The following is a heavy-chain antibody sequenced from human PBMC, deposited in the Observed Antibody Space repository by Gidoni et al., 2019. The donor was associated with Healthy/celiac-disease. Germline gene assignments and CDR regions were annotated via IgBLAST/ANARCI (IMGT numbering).Heavy chain of an antibody. CDR2: FYYSGST. Sequence: QVQLQESGPGLVKPSQTLSLTCTVSGGSIRSGGYYWRWIRQHPGKGLEWIGYFYYSGSTYYNPSLKSRVTISVDTSKNQFSLKLSSVTAADTAVYYCARDRLADQLPPSNYYYYGMDVWGQGTTVTVSS. CDR3: ARDRLADQLPPSNYYYYGMDV. D-gene: IGHD2-2*01. V-gene: IGHV4-31*03. CDR1: GGSIRSGGYY. J-gene: IGHJ6*02.